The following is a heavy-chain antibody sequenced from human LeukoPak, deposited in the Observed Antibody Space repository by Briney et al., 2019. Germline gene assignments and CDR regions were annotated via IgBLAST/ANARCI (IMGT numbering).Heavy chain of an antibody. Sequence: PGGSLRLSCAASGFTFSTYGMHWVRQAPGKGLEWVAVISYDGSNKYYADSVKGRFTISRDNSKNTLYLQMNSLRVEDTAGYYCAKGGEMGTIRGYFDYLGQGTLVTVSS. J-gene: IGHJ4*02. CDR3: AKGGEMGTIRGYFDY. V-gene: IGHV3-30*18. D-gene: IGHD5-24*01. CDR2: ISYDGSNK. CDR1: GFTFSTYG.